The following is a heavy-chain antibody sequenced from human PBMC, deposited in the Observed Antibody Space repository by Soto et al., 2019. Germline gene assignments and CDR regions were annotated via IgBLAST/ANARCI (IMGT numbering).Heavy chain of an antibody. V-gene: IGHV3-30*18. Sequence: QVQLVESGGGVVQPGRSLRLSCAASGFTFSSYGMHWVRQAPGKGLEGVAVISYDGSNKYYADSVKGRFTISRDNSKNTLYLQMNSLRAEDTAVYYCAKDGSGDYGDYDLDYWGQGTLVTVSS. CDR1: GFTFSSYG. J-gene: IGHJ4*02. CDR3: AKDGSGDYGDYDLDY. D-gene: IGHD4-17*01. CDR2: ISYDGSNK.